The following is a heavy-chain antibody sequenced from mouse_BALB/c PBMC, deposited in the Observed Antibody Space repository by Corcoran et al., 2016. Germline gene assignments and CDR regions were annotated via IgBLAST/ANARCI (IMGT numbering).Heavy chain of an antibody. D-gene: IGHD4-1*01. V-gene: IGHV14-3*02. CDR2: IDPANGTT. Sequence: EVPLQPSGAELVTPGSSVKLSCTSSDFNTTDTYMHWVKQRPEQGLGWIGRIDPANGTTKYDPKFQGEATITADTSSNTAYLQLSSLTSEDTAVYYCANWDWYFDVWGAGTTVTVSS. J-gene: IGHJ1*01. CDR1: DFNTTDTY. CDR3: ANWDWYFDV.